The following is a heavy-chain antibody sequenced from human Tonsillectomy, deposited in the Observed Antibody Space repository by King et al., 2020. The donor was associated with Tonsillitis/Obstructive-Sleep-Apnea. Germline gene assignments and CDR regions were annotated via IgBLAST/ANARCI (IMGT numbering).Heavy chain of an antibody. V-gene: IGHV4-31*03. CDR3: ARVPFFGLRNYYHGMDV. J-gene: IGHJ6*02. Sequence: QLQESGPGLVKPSQTLSLTCTVSGGSITSGTYYWTWIRQHPGKGLEWIGYIYYSGTTYYNPSLKSRVTMSVDTSKNQFSLKLTSVTAADTAVYYCARVPFFGLRNYYHGMDVWGQGTTVTVSS. CDR2: IYYSGTT. D-gene: IGHD3/OR15-3a*01. CDR1: GGSITSGTYY.